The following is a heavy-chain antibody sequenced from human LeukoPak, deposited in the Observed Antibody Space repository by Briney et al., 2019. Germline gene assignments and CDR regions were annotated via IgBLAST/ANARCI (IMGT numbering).Heavy chain of an antibody. J-gene: IGHJ2*01. D-gene: IGHD6-19*01. CDR3: ARETAGYFDL. V-gene: IGHV3-33*01. CDR1: GFTFSSYG. Sequence: GGSLRLSCAASGFTFSSYGMHWVPQAPGKGLEWVAVIWYDGSNKYYADSVKGRFTISRDNSKNTLYLQMNSLRAEDTAVYYCARETAGYFDLWGRGTLVTVSS. CDR2: IWYDGSNK.